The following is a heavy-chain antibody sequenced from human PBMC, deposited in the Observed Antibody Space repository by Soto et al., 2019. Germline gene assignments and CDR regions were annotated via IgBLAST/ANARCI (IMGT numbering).Heavy chain of an antibody. Sequence: VVPLILSCGGSEVICSSYSLNWVSKAPGKGLEWVSSISDGSSSINYADSVRGRFTISRDSAKNSLYLQMNNLSAEDTAVYFCARSYYDAGAYRFFDYWGQGTQVTVSS. CDR1: EVICSSYS. D-gene: IGHD3-10*01. V-gene: IGHV3-21*01. CDR2: ISDGSSSI. CDR3: ARSYYDAGAYRFFDY. J-gene: IGHJ4*02.